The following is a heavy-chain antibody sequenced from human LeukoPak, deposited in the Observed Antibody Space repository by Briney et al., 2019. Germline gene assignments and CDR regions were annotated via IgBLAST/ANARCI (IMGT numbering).Heavy chain of an antibody. Sequence: GGSLRLSCAAYGFTFSNYAMSWVRQAPGRGLEWVSAISGSGAYTYYADSVKGRLTISRDNSKNTLYLQMNSLRAEDTAVYYCARDPLYDILTGYWDYWGQGTLVTVSS. CDR3: ARDPLYDILTGYWDY. D-gene: IGHD3-9*01. CDR2: ISGSGAYT. CDR1: GFTFSNYA. V-gene: IGHV3-23*01. J-gene: IGHJ4*02.